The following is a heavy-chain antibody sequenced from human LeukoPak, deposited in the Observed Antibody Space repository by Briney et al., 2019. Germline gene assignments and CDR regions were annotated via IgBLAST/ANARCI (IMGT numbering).Heavy chain of an antibody. D-gene: IGHD3-22*01. CDR3: ARSSRDSSGYFFDY. CDR1: GLTFNTYA. V-gene: IGHV3-33*01. J-gene: IGHJ4*02. CDR2: ISYDEITK. Sequence: GKSLRLSCVASGLTFNTYAMHWVRQAPGKGLEWVAVISYDEITKYYGDSVKGRFTISRDNSQNTVDLQMNSLRAEDAAVYYCARSSRDSSGYFFDYWGQGPLVTVSS.